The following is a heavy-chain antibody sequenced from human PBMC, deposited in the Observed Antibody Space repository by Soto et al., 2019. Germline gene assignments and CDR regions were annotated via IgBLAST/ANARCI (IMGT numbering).Heavy chain of an antibody. CDR2: IWYDGSNE. J-gene: IGHJ4*02. CDR3: ARFTDRQGGGYFEY. Sequence: QVQLVESGGGVVQPGRSLRLSCAASGFTFSNNGMHRVRQAPGKGLEWMAVIWYDGSNETYADSVKGQFTNSRDNSKNTLYMQQNSLRADDTAVYYWARFTDRQGGGYFEYWGQGTLVTDSS. V-gene: IGHV3-33*01. CDR1: GFTFSNNG. D-gene: IGHD3-16*01.